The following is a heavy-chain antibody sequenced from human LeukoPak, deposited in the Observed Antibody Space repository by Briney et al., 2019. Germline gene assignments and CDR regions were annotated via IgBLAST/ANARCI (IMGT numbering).Heavy chain of an antibody. Sequence: ASVKVSCKASGYTFTSYDINWVRQATGQGLEWMGWMNPNSGNTGYAQKFQGRVTMTRDTSISTAYMELSGLRSEDTAVYYCARGYDSSGYYDYWGQGTLVTVSS. CDR2: MNPNSGNT. CDR1: GYTFTSYD. CDR3: ARGYDSSGYYDY. J-gene: IGHJ4*02. D-gene: IGHD3-22*01. V-gene: IGHV1-8*01.